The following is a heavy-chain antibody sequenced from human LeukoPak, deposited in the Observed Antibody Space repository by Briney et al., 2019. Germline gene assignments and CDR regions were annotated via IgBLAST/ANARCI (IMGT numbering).Heavy chain of an antibody. J-gene: IGHJ4*02. D-gene: IGHD3-3*01. Sequence: PGGSLRLSCAASGFTFSSYAMHSVRQAPGKGLEWVAVISYDGSNKYYADSVKGRFTISRDNSKNTLYLQMNSLRAEDTAVYYCTSTGSNDFCSGYNTYFAYWGQGTLATVSS. V-gene: IGHV3-30*04. CDR2: ISYDGSNK. CDR3: TSTGSNDFCSGYNTYFAY. CDR1: GFTFSSYA.